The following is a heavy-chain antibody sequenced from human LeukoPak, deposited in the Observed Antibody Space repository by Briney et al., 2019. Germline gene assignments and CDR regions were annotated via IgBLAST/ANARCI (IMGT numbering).Heavy chain of an antibody. D-gene: IGHD5-18*01. CDR3: ARGDTAMVKAESRGLDY. CDR1: GYTFTSYD. Sequence: ASVKVSCKASGYTFTSYDINWVRQATGQGLEWMGWMNPNSGNTGYAQKFQGRVTMTRNTSISTAYMELSSLRSEDTAVYYCARGDTAMVKAESRGLDYWGQGTLVTVSS. J-gene: IGHJ4*02. CDR2: MNPNSGNT. V-gene: IGHV1-8*01.